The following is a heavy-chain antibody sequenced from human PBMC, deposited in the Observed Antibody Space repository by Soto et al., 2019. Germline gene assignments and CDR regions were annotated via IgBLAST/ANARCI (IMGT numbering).Heavy chain of an antibody. D-gene: IGHD3-3*01. CDR2: INHSGST. Sequence: SETLSLTCAVYGGSFSGYYWSWIRQPPGKGLEWIGEINHSGSTNYNPSLKSRVTISVDTSKNQFSLKLSSVTAADTAVYYCARLYDFWSGYSTPPGMDVWGQGTTVTVSS. V-gene: IGHV4-34*01. J-gene: IGHJ6*02. CDR1: GGSFSGYY. CDR3: ARLYDFWSGYSTPPGMDV.